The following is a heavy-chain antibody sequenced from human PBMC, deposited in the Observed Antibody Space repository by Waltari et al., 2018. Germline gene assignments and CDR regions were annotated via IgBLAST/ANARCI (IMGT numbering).Heavy chain of an antibody. CDR3: ARVGYPSSSLAFDI. CDR2: SSTDGTSR. D-gene: IGHD6-6*01. V-gene: IGHV3-74*03. CDR1: GFNFNDYW. Sequence: VQLVESGGGLVQPGGSLRLSCAASGFNFNDYWMHWIRQAPEKGLVWVSHSSTDGTSRTHADSVKGRFTSSRDNAKNTLYLQMNSLRPEDTAVYYCARVGYPSSSLAFDIWGQGTMVTVSS. J-gene: IGHJ3*02.